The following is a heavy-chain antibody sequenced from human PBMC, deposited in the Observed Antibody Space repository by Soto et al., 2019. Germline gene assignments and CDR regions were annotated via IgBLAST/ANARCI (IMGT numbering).Heavy chain of an antibody. J-gene: IGHJ4*02. CDR2: ISANNGGT. CDR1: GYTFTGYY. V-gene: IGHV1-18*04. CDR3: ARDDSSGWYSLKYYFDY. D-gene: IGHD6-19*01. Sequence: ASVKVSCTASGYTFTGYYMHWVRQAPGQGLEWMGWISANNGGTIYAQKLQGRVTMTADTSTNTAYMELRSLRSDDTAVHYCARDDSSGWYSLKYYFDYWGQGALVTVSS.